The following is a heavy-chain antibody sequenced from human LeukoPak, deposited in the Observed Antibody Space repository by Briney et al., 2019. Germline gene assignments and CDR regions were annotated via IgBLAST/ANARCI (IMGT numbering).Heavy chain of an antibody. J-gene: IGHJ3*02. CDR1: GFTFSSYR. V-gene: IGHV3-7*04. CDR3: ARGDSSAFDI. D-gene: IGHD3-22*01. Sequence: PGGSLRLSCAASGFTFSSYRVNWVRQAPGKGLEWVASIKQGESERYYVDSVNGRFTISRDNAKNSLYLQMNSLRVGDTAVYYCARGDSSAFDIWGQGTMVTVSS. CDR2: IKQGESER.